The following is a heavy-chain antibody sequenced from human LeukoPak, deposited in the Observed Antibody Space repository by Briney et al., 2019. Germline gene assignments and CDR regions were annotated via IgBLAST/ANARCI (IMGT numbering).Heavy chain of an antibody. Sequence: GASVKVSCKASGYTFTGYYMHWVRQAPGQGLEWMGWISAYNGNTNYAQKLQGRVTMTTDTSTSTAYMELRSLRSDDTAVYYCASGMTTVTTGYYGMDVWGQGTTVTVSS. CDR3: ASGMTTVTTGYYGMDV. V-gene: IGHV1-18*04. CDR1: GYTFTGYY. D-gene: IGHD4-11*01. CDR2: ISAYNGNT. J-gene: IGHJ6*02.